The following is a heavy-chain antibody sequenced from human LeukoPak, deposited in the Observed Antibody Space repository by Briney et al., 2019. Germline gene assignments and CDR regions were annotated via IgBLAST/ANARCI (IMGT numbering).Heavy chain of an antibody. Sequence: ASVKVSCKASRYTFAGYYIHWVRQAPGQGLEWMAWISPNSDDTNYAPKFQGRVTVTRDTSISTAYMELSRLRFDDTAVYYCATVGVGATTFWFDPWGQGTLVTVSS. J-gene: IGHJ5*02. CDR2: ISPNSDDT. V-gene: IGHV1-2*02. CDR1: RYTFAGYY. D-gene: IGHD1-26*01. CDR3: ATVGVGATTFWFDP.